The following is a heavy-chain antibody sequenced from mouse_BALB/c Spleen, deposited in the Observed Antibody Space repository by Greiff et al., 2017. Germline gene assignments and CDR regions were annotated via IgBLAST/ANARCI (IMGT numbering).Heavy chain of an antibody. D-gene: IGHD2-2*01. CDR3: ARSEGYDGRLYFDY. V-gene: IGHV1-39*01. CDR2: IDPYYGGT. CDR1: GYSFTGYN. Sequence: VQLKESGPELEKPGASVKISCKASGYSFTGYNMNWVMQSNGKSLEWIGNIDPYYGGTSYNQKFKGKATLTVDKSSSTAYMQLKSLTSEDSAVYYCARSEGYDGRLYFDYWGQGTTLTVSS. J-gene: IGHJ2*01.